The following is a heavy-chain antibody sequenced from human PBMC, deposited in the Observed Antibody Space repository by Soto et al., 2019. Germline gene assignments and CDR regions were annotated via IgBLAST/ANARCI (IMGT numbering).Heavy chain of an antibody. V-gene: IGHV4-30-2*06. CDR2: IYHSGST. CDR1: GASITSGRSS. J-gene: IGHJ5*02. Sequence: SETLSLTCSVSGASITSGRSSWNRIRQSPGKGLEWIASIYHSGSTYYNPSLKSRASISVDRPENQFSLKLSSVAAADTPVYYCVRESAVSGPNSFDTWGPGTLLTVSS. D-gene: IGHD6-13*01. CDR3: VRESAVSGPNSFDT.